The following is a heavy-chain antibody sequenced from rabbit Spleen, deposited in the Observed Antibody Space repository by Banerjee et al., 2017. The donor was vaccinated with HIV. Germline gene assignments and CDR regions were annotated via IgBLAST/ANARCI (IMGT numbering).Heavy chain of an antibody. Sequence: QEQLVESGGGLVQPGGSLKLSCKASEFDFSNYGVSWVRQAPGKGLEWIGYIEPIFGNTYYANWVNGRFTISRDNAQNTLYLQLNSLTAADTATYFCVREVYHILGLWGQGTLVTVS. V-gene: IGHV1S47*01. J-gene: IGHJ4*01. CDR1: EFDFSNYG. CDR2: IEPIFGNT. CDR3: VREVYHILGL. D-gene: IGHD1-1*01.